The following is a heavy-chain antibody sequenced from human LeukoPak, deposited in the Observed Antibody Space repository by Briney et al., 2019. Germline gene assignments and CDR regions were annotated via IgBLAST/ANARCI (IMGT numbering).Heavy chain of an antibody. CDR3: AKDMQSGSSYGYGGDY. CDR2: IRYDGSNQ. D-gene: IGHD3-10*01. J-gene: IGHJ4*02. V-gene: IGHV3-30*02. CDR1: GFTFINYG. Sequence: PAGGSLRQSCAASGFTFINYGMHWVRQAPGRGLEWVAFIRYDGSNQYYADSVRGRLTISRDNSKNTLYLQMNSLRAEDSAVYYCAKDMQSGSSYGYGGDYWGQGTLVTVSS.